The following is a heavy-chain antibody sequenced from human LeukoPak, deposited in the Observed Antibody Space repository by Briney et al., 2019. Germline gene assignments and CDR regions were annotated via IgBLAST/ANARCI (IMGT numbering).Heavy chain of an antibody. CDR2: INHSGNT. Sequence: SETLSLTCAVYGGSFSTYYWSWIRQPPGKGLEWIGQINHSGNTNYNPSLKSRVTISVDTSKNQFSLKLTSVTAADTAVYYCARNSSSSRAFDIWDQGTRVTVSS. J-gene: IGHJ3*02. CDR1: GGSFSTYY. CDR3: ARNSSSSRAFDI. V-gene: IGHV4-34*01. D-gene: IGHD6-13*01.